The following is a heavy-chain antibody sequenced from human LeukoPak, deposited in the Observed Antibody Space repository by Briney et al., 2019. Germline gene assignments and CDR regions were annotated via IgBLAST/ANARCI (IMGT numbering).Heavy chain of an antibody. V-gene: IGHV4-34*01. CDR2: INHSGST. J-gene: IGHJ4*02. Sequence: SETLSPTCAVYGGSFSGYYWSWIHQPPGKGLEWIGEINHSGSTNYNPSLKSRVTISVDTSKNRFSLKLSSVTAADTAVYYCARARAITMVRGVMRGGFDYWGQGTLVTVSS. CDR1: GGSFSGYY. CDR3: ARARAITMVRGVMRGGFDY. D-gene: IGHD3-10*01.